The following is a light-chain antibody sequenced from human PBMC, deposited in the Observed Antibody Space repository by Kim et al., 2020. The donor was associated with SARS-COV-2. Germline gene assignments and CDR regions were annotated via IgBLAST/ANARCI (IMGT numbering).Light chain of an antibody. CDR1: SSDVGRYIY. J-gene: IGLJ3*02. CDR2: EVS. Sequence: GQSVTISCTGTSSDVGRYIYVSWYQQDPGKAPKLLIYEVSMRPSGVPGRFSGSKSGNTASLTVSGLQAEDEGDYYCSSYAGTNSLLFGGGTKVTVL. CDR3: SSYAGTNSLL. V-gene: IGLV2-8*01.